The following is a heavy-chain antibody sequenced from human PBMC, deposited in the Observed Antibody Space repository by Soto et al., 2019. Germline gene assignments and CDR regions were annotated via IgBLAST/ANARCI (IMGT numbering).Heavy chain of an antibody. CDR3: ARVRHWTRGPFHG. V-gene: IGHV4-4*02. D-gene: IGHD2-2*01. CDR1: GDSITSSNW. Sequence: SETLALTCSVSGDSITSSNWFNWVRQAPGKGLEWIGEIYQGGTTNYNPSFKSRVTMSIDTSKSQFSLSPWSLSAADTAVYYCARVRHWTRGPFHGSDQGQMGTVS. CDR2: IYQGGTT. J-gene: IGHJ3*01.